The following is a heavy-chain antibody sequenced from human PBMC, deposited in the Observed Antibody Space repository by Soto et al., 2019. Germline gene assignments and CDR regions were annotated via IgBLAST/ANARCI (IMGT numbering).Heavy chain of an antibody. J-gene: IGHJ4*02. CDR1: GGSFSGYY. D-gene: IGHD2-2*01. CDR3: ASQDLAIVVVPAARSFDY. Sequence: QVQLQQWGAGLLKPSETLSLTCAVYGGSFSGYYWSWIRQPPGKGLEWSGEINHSGSTNYNPSLKSRVTISVDTFKNQFSLKLSSVTAADTAVYYCASQDLAIVVVPAARSFDYWGQGTLVTVSS. V-gene: IGHV4-34*01. CDR2: INHSGST.